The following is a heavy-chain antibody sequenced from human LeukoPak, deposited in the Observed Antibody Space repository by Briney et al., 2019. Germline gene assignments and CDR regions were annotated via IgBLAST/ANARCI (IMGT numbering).Heavy chain of an antibody. CDR2: IYYSGST. CDR3: ARDGRSGYEDL. J-gene: IGHJ5*02. CDR1: GGSISSGGYY. Sequence: SETLSLTCTVSGGSISSGGYYWSWIRQHPGKGLEWIGNIYYSGSTYYNPSLKTRITMSIDTSKNQFSLKLTSVTAADTAVYYCARDGRSGYEDLWGPGTLVTVSS. V-gene: IGHV4-31*03. D-gene: IGHD5-12*01.